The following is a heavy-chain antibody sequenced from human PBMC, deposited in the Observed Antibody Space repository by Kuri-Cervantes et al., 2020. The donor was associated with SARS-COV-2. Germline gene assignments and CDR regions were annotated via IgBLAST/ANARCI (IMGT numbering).Heavy chain of an antibody. CDR1: GFTFSSYA. V-gene: IGHV3-23*01. J-gene: IGHJ4*02. CDR2: ISGSGGST. Sequence: ETLSLTCAASGFTFSSYAMSWVRQAPGKGLEWVSAISGSGGSTYYADSVKGRFTISRDNSKNTLYLQMNSLRAEDTAVYYCARDSGSDYWGQGTLVTVSS. D-gene: IGHD3-10*01. CDR3: ARDSGSDY.